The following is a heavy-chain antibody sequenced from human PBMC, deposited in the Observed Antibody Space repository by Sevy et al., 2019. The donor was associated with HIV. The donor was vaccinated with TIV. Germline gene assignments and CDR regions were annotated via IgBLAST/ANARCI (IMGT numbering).Heavy chain of an antibody. V-gene: IGHV3-7*01. CDR2: IKQDGSEK. D-gene: IGHD6-19*01. CDR3: ASSEYSSGFLDAFDI. J-gene: IGHJ3*02. CDR1: GFTFSSYW. Sequence: GGSLRLSCAASGFTFSSYWMSWVRQAPGKGLEWVANIKQDGSEKYYVDSVKGRFTISRDNAKNSLYLQMNSLRAEDMAVYYCASSEYSSGFLDAFDIWGQGTMVTVSS.